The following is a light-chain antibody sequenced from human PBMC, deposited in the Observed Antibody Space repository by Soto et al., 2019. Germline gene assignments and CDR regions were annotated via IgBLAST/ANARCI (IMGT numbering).Light chain of an antibody. V-gene: IGLV2-14*01. CDR3: SSYTSRSNLVV. J-gene: IGLJ2*01. CDR1: SSDVGGYNY. Sequence: QSALTQPASVSVSPGQSITISCTGTSSDVGGYNYVSWYQQHPGKAPKLMIFDISTRPSGVSNRFSGSKSGNTASLTISGLQAEDEADYYCSSYTSRSNLVVFGGGTKLTVL. CDR2: DIS.